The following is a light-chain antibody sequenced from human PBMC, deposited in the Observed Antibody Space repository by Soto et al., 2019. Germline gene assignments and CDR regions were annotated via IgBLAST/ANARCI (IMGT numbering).Light chain of an antibody. V-gene: IGKV3-11*01. CDR1: QSVSSY. CDR3: QQRSNWHRT. Sequence: EIVLTQSPAPLSLSPGERATLSCRASQSVSSYLAWYQQKPGQAPRLLIYDASNRATGTPARFRGSGAGTDFTLTISSLEPEDWAVYCCQQRSNWHRTFGQGTELEIK. CDR2: DAS. J-gene: IGKJ2*02.